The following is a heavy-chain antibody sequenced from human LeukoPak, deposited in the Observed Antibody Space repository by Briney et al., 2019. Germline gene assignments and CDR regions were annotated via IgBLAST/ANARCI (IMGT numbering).Heavy chain of an antibody. V-gene: IGHV3-23*01. Sequence: GGSLRLSCATSGFTLSSYAMNWVRQAQGKGLEWVSGITGSSDKTFYADSVKGRFTISRDSSKNTMYLQMNSLRGEDSAVYYCAKDLSSSWQIDYWGQGTLVTVSS. CDR2: ITGSSDKT. D-gene: IGHD6-13*01. CDR1: GFTLSSYA. CDR3: AKDLSSSWQIDY. J-gene: IGHJ4*02.